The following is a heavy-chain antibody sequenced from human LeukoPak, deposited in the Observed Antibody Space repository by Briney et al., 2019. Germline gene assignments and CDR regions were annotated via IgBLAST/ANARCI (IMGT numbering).Heavy chain of an antibody. V-gene: IGHV3-7*01. D-gene: IGHD3-3*01. CDR1: GFTFSSYW. J-gene: IGHJ4*02. Sequence: GGSLRLSCAASGFTFSSYWMSWVRQAPGKGLEWVANIKQDGSEKYYVDSVKGRFTISRDNAKNSLYLQMNSLRAEDTAVYYCARTYDFWSGYHPRYFDYWGQGTLVTVSP. CDR3: ARTYDFWSGYHPRYFDY. CDR2: IKQDGSEK.